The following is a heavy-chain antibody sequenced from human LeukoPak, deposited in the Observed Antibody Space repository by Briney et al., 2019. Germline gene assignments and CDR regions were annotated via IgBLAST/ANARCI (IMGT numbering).Heavy chain of an antibody. CDR3: ARDDLTVSYGFWSGYVDY. CDR2: ISYDGSNK. J-gene: IGHJ4*02. Sequence: PGGSLRLSCAASGFTFSSYAMHWVRQAPGKGLEWVAVISYDGSNKYYADSVKGRFTISRDNSKNTLYLQMNSLRAEDTAVYYCARDDLTVSYGFWSGYVDYWGQGTLVTVSS. CDR1: GFTFSSYA. D-gene: IGHD3-3*01. V-gene: IGHV3-30*01.